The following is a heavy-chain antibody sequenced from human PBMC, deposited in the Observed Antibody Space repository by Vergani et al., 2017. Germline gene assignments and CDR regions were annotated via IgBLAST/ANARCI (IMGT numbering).Heavy chain of an antibody. D-gene: IGHD6-6*01. J-gene: IGHJ3*02. CDR1: GGSFSGYY. V-gene: IGHV4-34*01. CDR2: INHSGST. CDR3: ARVRSTLYSSSPTFEI. Sequence: QVQLQQWGAGLLKPSETLSLTCAVYGGSFSGYYWSWIRQPPGKGLEWIGEINHSGSTNYNPSLKSRVTISVDTSKNQFSLKLSSVTAADTAVYYCARVRSTLYSSSPTFEIWGQGTMVTVSS.